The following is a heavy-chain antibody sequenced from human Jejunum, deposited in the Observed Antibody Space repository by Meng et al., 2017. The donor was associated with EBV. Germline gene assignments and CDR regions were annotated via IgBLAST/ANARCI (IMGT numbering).Heavy chain of an antibody. CDR2: INNDGSDT. CDR1: GFMFSNYW. CDR3: ARDKPHNWFDP. Sequence: EERLVGSGGCLVEPGGALRLSCAASGFMFSNYWMHWVRQVPGKGLVWVSRINNDGSDTIYADSVKGRFTTSRDNAKNTLYLQMNSLRIEDTAVYFCARDKPHNWFDPWGQGTLVTVSS. J-gene: IGHJ5*02. V-gene: IGHV3-74*01.